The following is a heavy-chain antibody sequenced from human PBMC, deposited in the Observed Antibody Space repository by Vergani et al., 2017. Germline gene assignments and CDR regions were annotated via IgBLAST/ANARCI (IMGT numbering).Heavy chain of an antibody. CDR3: ARQRFRQWLGFDY. Sequence: QVQLQESGPGLVKPSETLSLTCTVSGGSISSYYWSWIRQPPGKGLEWIGYIYTSGSTNYNPSLKSRVTISVDTSKNQFSLKLSAVTAADTAVYYWARQRFRQWLGFDYWGEGTLVTVSS. D-gene: IGHD6-19*01. CDR2: IYTSGST. V-gene: IGHV4-4*09. J-gene: IGHJ4*02. CDR1: GGSISSYY.